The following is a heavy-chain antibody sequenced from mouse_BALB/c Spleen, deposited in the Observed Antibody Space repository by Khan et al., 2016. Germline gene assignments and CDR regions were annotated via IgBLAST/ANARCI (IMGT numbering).Heavy chain of an antibody. V-gene: IGHV3-2*02. Sequence: EVQLQESGPGLVKPSQSLSLTCTVTGYSITSDYAWNWIRQFPGNKLEWMGYISYSGSTSYNPSLKSRISITRDTSKNQFFLQLNSVTTEDTGTSYCARGRYRYPFAYWGQGTLVTVSA. CDR1: GYSITSDYA. CDR2: ISYSGST. J-gene: IGHJ3*01. CDR3: ARGRYRYPFAY. D-gene: IGHD2-14*01.